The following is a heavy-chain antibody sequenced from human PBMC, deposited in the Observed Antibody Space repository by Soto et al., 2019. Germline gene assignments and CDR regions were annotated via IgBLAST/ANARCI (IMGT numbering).Heavy chain of an antibody. CDR3: GRDNGGYYMDV. CDR1: GGSISGYY. V-gene: IGHV4-59*01. CDR2: IYSSGST. J-gene: IGHJ6*03. D-gene: IGHD2-8*01. Sequence: SETLSLTCTVSGGSISGYYWSWIRQTPGKGLEWIGYIYSSGSTNYNPSLKSRVTISLDTSKNQFSLNLSSVTAADTAVYYCGRDNGGYYMDVWGQGTTVTVSS.